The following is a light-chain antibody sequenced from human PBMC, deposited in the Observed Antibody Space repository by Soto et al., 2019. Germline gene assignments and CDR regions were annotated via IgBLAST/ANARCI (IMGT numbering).Light chain of an antibody. V-gene: IGLV2-14*01. Sequence: QSALTQPASVSGSPGQSITISCTGTSSDVGGFNYVSWYQQHPGKAPKVLIYEVSNRPLGVSNRFSGSKSGNTASLTISGLQAEDEADYYCSSYRGSSTLFGGGTKLTVL. CDR3: SSYRGSSTL. CDR2: EVS. CDR1: SSDVGGFNY. J-gene: IGLJ2*01.